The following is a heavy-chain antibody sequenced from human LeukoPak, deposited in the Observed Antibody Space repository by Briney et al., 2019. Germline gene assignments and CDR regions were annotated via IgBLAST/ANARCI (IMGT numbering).Heavy chain of an antibody. CDR2: IYHSGST. CDR1: GGSISSGGYY. J-gene: IGHJ4*02. Sequence: SETLSLTCTVSGGSISSGGYYWSWIRQPPGKGLEWIGYIYHSGSTYYNPSLKSRVTISVDRSKNQFSLKLSSVTAADTAVYYRATRQGRDSGLEYWGRGTLVTVSS. CDR3: ATRQGRDSGLEY. V-gene: IGHV4-30-2*01. D-gene: IGHD5-12*01.